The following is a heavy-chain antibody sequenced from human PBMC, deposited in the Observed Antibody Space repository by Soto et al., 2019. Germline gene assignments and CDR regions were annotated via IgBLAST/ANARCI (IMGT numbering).Heavy chain of an antibody. CDR2: INPSGGST. CDR1: GYTFTSYY. CDR3: VGSRAQGHPYYGMDV. Sequence: QVQLVQSGAEVKKPGASVKVSCKASGYTFTSYYMHWVRQAPGQGLEWMGIINPSGGSTSYAQKFQGRVTMARDTSTSTFDMELRSLRSEDTAVYYCVGSRAQGHPYYGMDVWGQGTTVTVSS. V-gene: IGHV1-46*01. J-gene: IGHJ6*02.